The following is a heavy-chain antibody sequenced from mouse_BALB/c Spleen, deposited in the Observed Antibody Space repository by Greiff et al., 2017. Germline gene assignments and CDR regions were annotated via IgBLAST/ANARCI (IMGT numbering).Heavy chain of an antibody. J-gene: IGHJ4*01. V-gene: IGHV1-54*01. Sequence: QVQLQQSGAELVRPGTSVKVSCKASGYAFTNYLIEWVKQRPGQGLEWIGVINPGSGGTNYNEKFKGKATLTADKSSSTAYMQLSSLTSDDSAVYFCARRQLGLPYAMDYWGQGTSVTVSS. CDR2: INPGSGGT. CDR1: GYAFTNYL. CDR3: ARRQLGLPYAMDY. D-gene: IGHD3-2*01.